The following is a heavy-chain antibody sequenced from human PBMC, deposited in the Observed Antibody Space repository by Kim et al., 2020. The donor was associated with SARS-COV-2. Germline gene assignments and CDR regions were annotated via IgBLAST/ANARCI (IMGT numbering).Heavy chain of an antibody. CDR1: GGSISSGGYY. V-gene: IGHV4-31*03. D-gene: IGHD3-22*01. CDR2: IYYSGST. Sequence: SETLSHTCTVSGGSISSGGYYWSWIRQHPGKGLEWIGYIYYSGSTYYNPSLKSRVTISVDTSKNQFSLKLSSVTAADTAVYYCARALSITMIVVVINAFDIWGQGTMVTVSS. J-gene: IGHJ3*02. CDR3: ARALSITMIVVVINAFDI.